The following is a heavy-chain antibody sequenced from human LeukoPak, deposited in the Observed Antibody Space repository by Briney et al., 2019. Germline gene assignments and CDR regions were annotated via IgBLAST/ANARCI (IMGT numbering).Heavy chain of an antibody. Sequence: PGGSLRLSCAASGFTFSSYWMHWVRQAPGKGLVWVSRINSDGSSTSYADSVKGRFTISRDNAKNTLYLQMNSLRAEDTAVYYCASLAAAGTYYYYYGTDVWGQGTTVTVSS. J-gene: IGHJ6*02. CDR2: INSDGSST. CDR3: ASLAAAGTYYYYYGTDV. D-gene: IGHD6-13*01. V-gene: IGHV3-74*01. CDR1: GFTFSSYW.